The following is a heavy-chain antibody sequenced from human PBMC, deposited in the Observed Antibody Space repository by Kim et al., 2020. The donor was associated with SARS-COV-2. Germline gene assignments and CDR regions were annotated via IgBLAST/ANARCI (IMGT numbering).Heavy chain of an antibody. Sequence: GGSLRLSCAASGFTFDDYAMHWVRQAPGKGLEWVSGISWNSGSIGYADSVKGRFTISRDNSKNSLYLQMNSLRAEDTASYYCAKANMVRGVNYYYGMDVWGQGTTVTVSS. CDR2: ISWNSGSI. V-gene: IGHV3-9*01. CDR1: GFTFDDYA. J-gene: IGHJ6*02. D-gene: IGHD3-10*01. CDR3: AKANMVRGVNYYYGMDV.